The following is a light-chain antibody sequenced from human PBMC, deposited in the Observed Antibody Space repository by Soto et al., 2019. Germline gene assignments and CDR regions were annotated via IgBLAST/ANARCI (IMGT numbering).Light chain of an antibody. J-gene: IGKJ4*01. CDR1: QSVTSH. Sequence: DIQMTQSPSSLSASVGDRVIITCRASQSVTSHLNWYQQKPGKAPKLLIYAASSLQSGVPSRFSGSGSGTDFTLTISSLQPEDFSTYYCQQSYRTPLTFGGGTKVDIK. CDR3: QQSYRTPLT. CDR2: AAS. V-gene: IGKV1-39*01.